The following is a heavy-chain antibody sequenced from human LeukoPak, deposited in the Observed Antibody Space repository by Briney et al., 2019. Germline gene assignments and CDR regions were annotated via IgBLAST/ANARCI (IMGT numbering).Heavy chain of an antibody. CDR3: ARATWFGELTPTNYYYYYGMDV. CDR2: ISSSSSYI. CDR1: GFTFSSYS. V-gene: IGHV3-21*01. Sequence: GSLRLSCAASGFTFSSYSMNWVRQAPGKGLEWVSSISSSSSYIYYADSVKGRFTISRDNAKNSLYLQMNSLRAEDTAVYYCARATWFGELTPTNYYYYYGMDVWGQGTTVTVSS. J-gene: IGHJ6*02. D-gene: IGHD3-10*01.